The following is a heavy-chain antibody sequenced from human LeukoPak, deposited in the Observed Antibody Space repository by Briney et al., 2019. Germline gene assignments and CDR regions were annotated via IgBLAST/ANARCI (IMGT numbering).Heavy chain of an antibody. Sequence: SETLSHTCAVYGGSFSGYYWSWIRQPPGKGLEWIGEINHSGSTNYNPSLKSRATIPVDRSKNQFSPKLSSVTAADTAVYYWARVHRGSYGRAFHIWGQGTMVTVSS. CDR2: INHSGST. CDR1: GGSFSGYY. D-gene: IGHD1-26*01. CDR3: ARVHRGSYGRAFHI. J-gene: IGHJ3*02. V-gene: IGHV4-34*01.